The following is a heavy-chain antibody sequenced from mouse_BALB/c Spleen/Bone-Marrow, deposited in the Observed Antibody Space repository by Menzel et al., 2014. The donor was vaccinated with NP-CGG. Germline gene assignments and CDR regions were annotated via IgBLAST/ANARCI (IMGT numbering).Heavy chain of an antibody. D-gene: IGHD2-13*01. CDR2: IYPYNGGT. Sequence: VQLQQSGPELVKPGASVKISCKASGYTFTDYNMHWVKQSHGKSLEWIGYIYPYNGGTGYNQKFKSKATLTVDNSSSTAYMEHRSLTSEDSADFYCAEGKFCYRDWVGVDYWGQGTPLTVSS. V-gene: IGHV1S29*02. CDR3: AEGKFCYRDWVGVDY. CDR1: GYTFTDYN. J-gene: IGHJ2*01.